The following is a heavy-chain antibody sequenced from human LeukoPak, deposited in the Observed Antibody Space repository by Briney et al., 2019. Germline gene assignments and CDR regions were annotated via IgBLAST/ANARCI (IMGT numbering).Heavy chain of an antibody. CDR1: GGSISSYY. V-gene: IGHV4-4*09. D-gene: IGHD5-18*01. CDR2: IYTSGST. J-gene: IGHJ4*02. Sequence: PSETLSLTCTVSGGSISSYYWSWIRQPPGKGLEWIGYIYTSGSTNYNPSLKSRVTISVDTSKNQFSLKLSSVTAADTAVYYCARLSVSYGSLDYWGQGTLVTVSS. CDR3: ARLSVSYGSLDY.